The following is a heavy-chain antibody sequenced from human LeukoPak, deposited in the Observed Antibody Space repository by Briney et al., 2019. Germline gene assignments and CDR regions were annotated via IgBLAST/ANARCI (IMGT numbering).Heavy chain of an antibody. CDR1: GFTFRSYG. V-gene: IGHV3-30*02. CDR2: IRYDGSNK. Sequence: GGSLRLSXAASGFTFRSYGMHWVRQAPGKGLEWVAFIRYDGSNKYYADSVKGRFTISRDNSKNTLYLQMNSLRAEDTAVYYCAKDRIAVAGTQDYWGQGTLVTVSS. D-gene: IGHD6-19*01. CDR3: AKDRIAVAGTQDY. J-gene: IGHJ4*02.